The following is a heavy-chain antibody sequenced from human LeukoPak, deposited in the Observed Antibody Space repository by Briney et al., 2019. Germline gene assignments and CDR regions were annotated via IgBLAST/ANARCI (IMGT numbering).Heavy chain of an antibody. CDR3: ARDTTYYYDGGSSGPHYFDY. CDR2: ISYDGGIT. J-gene: IGHJ4*02. Sequence: GGFLRLSCAASGFTFSSYAMYWVRQAPGKGPEWLAVISYDGGITHYADSVKDRFTISRDNSKNTLFLQLNSLRGDDTAVYYCARDTTYYYDGGSSGPHYFDYWGQGTLVTVSS. CDR1: GFTFSSYA. D-gene: IGHD3-10*01. V-gene: IGHV3-30*01.